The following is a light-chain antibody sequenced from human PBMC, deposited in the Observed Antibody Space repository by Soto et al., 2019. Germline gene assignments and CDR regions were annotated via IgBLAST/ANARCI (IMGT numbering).Light chain of an antibody. CDR1: SSDVGSYNL. V-gene: IGLV2-23*01. J-gene: IGLJ2*01. CDR3: CSYAGSSTLQV. Sequence: QSALTQPASGSGSPGQSITISCTGTSSDVGSYNLVSWYQQHPGKAPKLMIYEGSKRPSGVSNRFSGSKSGNTASLTISGLQAEDEADYYCCSYAGSSTLQVFGGGTKLTVL. CDR2: EGS.